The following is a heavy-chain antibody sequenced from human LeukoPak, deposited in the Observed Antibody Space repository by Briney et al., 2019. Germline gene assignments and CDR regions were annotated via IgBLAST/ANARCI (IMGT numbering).Heavy chain of an antibody. D-gene: IGHD3-3*01. CDR1: GFTFSSYA. Sequence: GGSLRLSCAASGFTFSSYAMSWVRQAPGKGLEWVSAISGSGGSTYYADSVKGRFTISRDNSKNTLYLQMNSLRAEDTGVYYCAKDQLRFLEWLFDYWGQGTLVTVSS. V-gene: IGHV3-23*01. J-gene: IGHJ4*02. CDR3: AKDQLRFLEWLFDY. CDR2: ISGSGGST.